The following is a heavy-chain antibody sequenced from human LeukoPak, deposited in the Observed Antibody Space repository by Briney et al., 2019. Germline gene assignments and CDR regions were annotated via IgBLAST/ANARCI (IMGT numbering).Heavy chain of an antibody. D-gene: IGHD3-9*01. CDR3: AREALRYFDWLPPEYYFDY. J-gene: IGHJ4*02. CDR1: GFTFSSYA. V-gene: IGHV3-30*04. Sequence: GRSLRLSCAASGFTFSSYAMHWVRQAPGKGLEWVAVISYDGSNKYYADSVRGRFTISRDNSKNTLYLQTNSLRAEDTAVYYCAREALRYFDWLPPEYYFDYWGQGTLVTVSS. CDR2: ISYDGSNK.